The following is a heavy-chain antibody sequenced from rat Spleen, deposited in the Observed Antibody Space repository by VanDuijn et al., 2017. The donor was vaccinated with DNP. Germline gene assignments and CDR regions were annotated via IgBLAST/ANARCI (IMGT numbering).Heavy chain of an antibody. CDR1: GFTFSDYN. CDR2: ITSSGGST. J-gene: IGHJ3*01. V-gene: IGHV5-27*01. D-gene: IGHD5-1*01. CDR3: TTGTTGGVWFAY. Sequence: EVQLVESGGSLVQPGRSLKLSCAASGFTFSDYNMAWVRQTPKKGLEWVTTITSSGGSTYYPDSVKGRFTISRDNAENTVYLQMNSLRSEDTATYYCTTGTTGGVWFAYWGQGTLVTVSS.